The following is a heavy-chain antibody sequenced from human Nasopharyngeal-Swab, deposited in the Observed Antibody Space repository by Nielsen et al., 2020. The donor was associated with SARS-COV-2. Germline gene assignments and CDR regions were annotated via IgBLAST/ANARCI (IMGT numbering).Heavy chain of an antibody. D-gene: IGHD2-2*01. Sequence: SETLSLTCAVYGGSFSGHHWSWVRQLPGKGLEWFGEASHGGGTNYNPSLTSRVTISVATSKNQFSLKLSSVTAADTAVYYCARDPAGYCSSTSCSFGYGMDVWGQGTTVTVSS. CDR1: GGSFSGHH. CDR3: ARDPAGYCSSTSCSFGYGMDV. CDR2: ASHGGGT. J-gene: IGHJ6*02. V-gene: IGHV4-34*01.